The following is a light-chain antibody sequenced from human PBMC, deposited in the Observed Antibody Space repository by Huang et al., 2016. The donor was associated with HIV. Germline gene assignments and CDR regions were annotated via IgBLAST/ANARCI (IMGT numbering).Light chain of an antibody. Sequence: DIVMTQSPLSLAVNTGQPASISCRSSQSLQYSHAYNYLDWYMQKPGQSPKLLIYLASNRATGVPDRFSGSGSGTNFTRKISRVQSEDAGSYYCMQALETPRAFGQGTRVEIK. J-gene: IGKJ1*01. CDR2: LAS. V-gene: IGKV2-28*01. CDR3: MQALETPRA. CDR1: QSLQYSHAYNY.